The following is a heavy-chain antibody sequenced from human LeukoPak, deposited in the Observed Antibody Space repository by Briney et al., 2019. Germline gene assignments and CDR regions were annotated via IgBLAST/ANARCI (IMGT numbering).Heavy chain of an antibody. D-gene: IGHD3-3*01. V-gene: IGHV1-69*13. CDR3: ARRSASTYDFWSGYYTGPFDY. CDR2: IIPIFGTA. CDR1: GGTFSSYA. Sequence: SVKVSCKASGGTFSSYAISWVRQAPGQGLEWMGGIIPIFGTANYAQKFQGRVTITADESAGTAYMELSSLRSEDTAVYYCARRSASTYDFWSGYYTGPFDYWGQGTLVTVSS. J-gene: IGHJ4*02.